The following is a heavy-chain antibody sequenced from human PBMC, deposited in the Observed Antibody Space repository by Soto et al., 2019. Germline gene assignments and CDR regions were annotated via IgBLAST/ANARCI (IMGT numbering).Heavy chain of an antibody. Sequence: GGSLQISCKGSGYSFTSYWISCVRQMPGKGLEWMGMIDPSDSYTNYSPSFQGHVTISADKSISTAYLQWSSLKASDTAMYYCARLSKVVVAVYGMEVWGQGTKVTVSS. CDR2: IDPSDSYT. CDR1: GYSFTSYW. J-gene: IGHJ6*02. V-gene: IGHV5-10-1*01. D-gene: IGHD2-15*01. CDR3: ARLSKVVVAVYGMEV.